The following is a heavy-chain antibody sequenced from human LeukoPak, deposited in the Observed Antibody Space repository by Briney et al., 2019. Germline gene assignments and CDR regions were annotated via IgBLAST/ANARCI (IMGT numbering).Heavy chain of an antibody. V-gene: IGHV3-23*01. D-gene: IGHD2-21*02. CDR1: GLTFSIYA. J-gene: IGHJ3*02. Sequence: GGSLRLSCAASGLTFSIYAMSWVRQAPGKGLEWVSAISGSGGSTYYADSVKGRFTISRDNSKNTLYLQMNSLGAEDTAVYYCAKDNVVVTAIPGAFDIWGQGTMVTVSS. CDR2: ISGSGGST. CDR3: AKDNVVVTAIPGAFDI.